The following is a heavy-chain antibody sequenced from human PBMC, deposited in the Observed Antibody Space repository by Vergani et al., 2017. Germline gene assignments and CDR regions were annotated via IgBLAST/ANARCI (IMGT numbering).Heavy chain of an antibody. V-gene: IGHV3-13*04. CDR3: ARGLVDSSSWYDLYACDI. CDR1: GFTFSSYD. Sequence: EVQLVESGGGLVQPGGSLRLSCAASGFTFSSYDMHWVRQATGKGLEWVSAIGTAGDTYYPGSVKGRFTISRENAKNSLYLQMNSLRAGDTAVYYCARGLVDSSSWYDLYACDIWGQGTMVTVSS. D-gene: IGHD6-13*01. CDR2: IGTAGDT. J-gene: IGHJ3*02.